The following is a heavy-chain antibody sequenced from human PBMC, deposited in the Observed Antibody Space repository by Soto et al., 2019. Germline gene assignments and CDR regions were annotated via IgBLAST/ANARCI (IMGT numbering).Heavy chain of an antibody. J-gene: IGHJ4*02. CDR2: MSSGGHTI. V-gene: IGHV3-11*01. CDR3: ARGAEGPYS. Sequence: SLRLSCAASGFIFSDYYIGWIRQAPGKGLEWVSYMSSGGHTIYYADSVKGRFTISWDNAKNSLYLQMNSLRVEDTAVYYCARGAEGPYSWGQGTLVTVSS. CDR1: GFIFSDYY.